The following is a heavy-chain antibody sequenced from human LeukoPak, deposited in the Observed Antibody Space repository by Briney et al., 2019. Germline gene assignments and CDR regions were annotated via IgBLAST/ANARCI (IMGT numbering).Heavy chain of an antibody. D-gene: IGHD2-21*02. Sequence: GSSVKVSCKASGGTFSSYAISWVRQAPGQGLEWMGRIIPIFGIANYAQKFQGRVTITADKSTSTAYMELSSLRPEDTAVYYCARDPHIVVVTADYYGMDVWGQGTTVTVSS. CDR3: ARDPHIVVVTADYYGMDV. CDR2: IIPIFGIA. V-gene: IGHV1-69*04. J-gene: IGHJ6*02. CDR1: GGTFSSYA.